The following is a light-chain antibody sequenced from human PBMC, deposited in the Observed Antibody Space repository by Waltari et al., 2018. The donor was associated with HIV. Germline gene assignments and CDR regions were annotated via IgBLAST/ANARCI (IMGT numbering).Light chain of an antibody. V-gene: IGLV2-11*01. Sequence: QSALTQPRSVSGSPGQSVTISCTGTSSYVGGYNYVSWYQQHPGKAPKLMIYDVSKRPSGLPARFSGSKSGNTASLTISGLQAEDEADYYCCSYAGSYTLVFGGGTKLTVL. CDR3: CSYAGSYTLV. CDR1: SSYVGGYNY. CDR2: DVS. J-gene: IGLJ2*01.